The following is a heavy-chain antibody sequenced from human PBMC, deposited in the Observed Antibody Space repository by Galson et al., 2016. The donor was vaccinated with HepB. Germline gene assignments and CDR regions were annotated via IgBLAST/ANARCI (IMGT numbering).Heavy chain of an antibody. V-gene: IGHV3-48*03. CDR2: ISSSGSDI. CDR3: VRDGRIRSGSFRRWDY. CDR1: GFTFSSYE. J-gene: IGHJ4*02. Sequence: SLRLSCAASGFTFSSYEMIWVRQASGRGLEWVSYISSSGSDIYYTESVRGRFTISRDNVDNSLYLQMNSLRAENTAVYYCVRDGRIRSGSFRRWDYWGRGTL. D-gene: IGHD3-3*01.